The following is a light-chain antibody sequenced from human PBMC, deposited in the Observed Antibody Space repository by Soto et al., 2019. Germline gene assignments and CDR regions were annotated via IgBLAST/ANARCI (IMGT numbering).Light chain of an antibody. V-gene: IGKV1-5*01. J-gene: IGKJ1*01. CDR3: QQYNSYSRT. CDR1: QSISTW. Sequence: DIQMTQSPSTLPASVGDRVTITCRANQSISTWLAWYQQKPGKAPNLLIYDASSLESGVPSRFSGSGSGTEFTLTISSLQPDDFATYYCQQYNSYSRTFGQGTKVDI. CDR2: DAS.